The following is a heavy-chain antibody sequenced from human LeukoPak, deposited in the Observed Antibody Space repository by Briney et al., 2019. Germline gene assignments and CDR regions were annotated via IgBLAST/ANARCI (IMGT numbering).Heavy chain of an antibody. V-gene: IGHV4-39*07. CDR2: IYYSGST. CDR1: GGSISSSSYY. J-gene: IGHJ4*02. D-gene: IGHD6-13*01. CDR3: ARGIVNSSWYPYFDY. Sequence: SETLSLTCTVSGGSISSSSYYWGWIRQPPGKGLEWIGSIYYSGSTYYNPSLKSRVTISVDTSKNQFSLKLSSVTAADTAVYYCARGIVNSSWYPYFDYWGQGTLVTVSS.